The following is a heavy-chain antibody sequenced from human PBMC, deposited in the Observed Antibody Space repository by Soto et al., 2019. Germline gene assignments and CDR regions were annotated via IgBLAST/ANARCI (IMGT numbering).Heavy chain of an antibody. V-gene: IGHV3-9*01. Sequence: EVQLVESGGGWVQPGRSLRLSCAASGFTFDVYAMHWVRQAPGKGLEWVSGINYNSGSVGYADSVKGRFAISRDNAKNSLHLQMNSLRAEDTAVYYCAKDISLRGWVYLVVEYWGQGTLVTVSP. CDR2: INYNSGSV. CDR3: AKDISLRGWVYLVVEY. D-gene: IGHD6-13*01. J-gene: IGHJ4*02. CDR1: GFTFDVYA.